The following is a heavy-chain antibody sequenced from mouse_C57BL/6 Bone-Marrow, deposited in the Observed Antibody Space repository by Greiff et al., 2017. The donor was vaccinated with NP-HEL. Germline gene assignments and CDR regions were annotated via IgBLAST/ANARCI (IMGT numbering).Heavy chain of an antibody. CDR3: ARSGNYSNYPWFAY. CDR1: GYTFTSYW. D-gene: IGHD2-5*01. Sequence: QVQLKQPGAELVMPGASVKLSCKASGYTFTSYWMHWVKQRPGQGLEWIGEIDPSDSYTNYNQKFKGKSTLTVDKSSSTAYMQLSSLTSEDSAVYYCARSGNYSNYPWFAYWGQGTLVTVSA. CDR2: IDPSDSYT. V-gene: IGHV1-69*01. J-gene: IGHJ3*01.